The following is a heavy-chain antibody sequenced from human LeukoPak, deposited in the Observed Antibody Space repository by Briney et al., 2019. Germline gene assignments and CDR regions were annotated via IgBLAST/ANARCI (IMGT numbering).Heavy chain of an antibody. D-gene: IGHD6-19*01. V-gene: IGHV3-7*01. CDR2: INKDGSKK. CDR1: GFTFSNDW. Sequence: AGGSLRLSCASSGFTFSNDWMTWVRQAQGKGLEWVANINKDGSKKNYVDSVKGRFTISRDNSKNSLFLQMNSLRAEDTAIYYCARDTSPSSSSSYFDAFDMWGQGTMVTVSP. CDR3: ARDTSPSSSSSYFDAFDM. J-gene: IGHJ3*02.